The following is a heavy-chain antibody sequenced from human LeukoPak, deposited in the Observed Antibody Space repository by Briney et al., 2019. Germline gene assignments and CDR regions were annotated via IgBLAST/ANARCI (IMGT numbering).Heavy chain of an antibody. D-gene: IGHD1-26*01. Sequence: GGSLRLSCAASGFTFSNYWMTWVRQAPGKGLEWVANIKQDGSEKYYADSVKGRFTISRDNAKNSLYLQMTSLRAEDTAVYYCARARGSYSHDYWGQGTLVTVSS. CDR2: IKQDGSEK. CDR1: GFTFSNYW. V-gene: IGHV3-7*01. J-gene: IGHJ4*02. CDR3: ARARGSYSHDY.